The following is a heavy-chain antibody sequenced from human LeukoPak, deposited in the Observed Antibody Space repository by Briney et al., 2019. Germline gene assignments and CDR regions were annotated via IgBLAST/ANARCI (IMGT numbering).Heavy chain of an antibody. D-gene: IGHD2-15*01. CDR3: ARGYCSGGSCYSFYYYYYMDV. CDR2: IYHSGST. CDR1: GYSISSAYY. J-gene: IGHJ6*03. Sequence: PSETLSLTCSVSGYSISSAYYWGWIRQPPGKGLEWIGSIYHSGSTYYNPSLKSRVTISVDTSKNQFSLKLSSVTAADTAVYYCARGYCSGGSCYSFYYYYYMDVWGKGTTVTVSS. V-gene: IGHV4-38-2*02.